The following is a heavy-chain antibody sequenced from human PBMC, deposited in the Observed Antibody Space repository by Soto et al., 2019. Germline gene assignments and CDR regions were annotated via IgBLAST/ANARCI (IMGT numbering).Heavy chain of an antibody. CDR3: AIRQGGADYYYYYYMDV. CDR1: GFTVSSNY. V-gene: IGHV3-66*01. Sequence: EVQLVESGGGLVQPGGSLRLSCAASGFTVSSNYMSWVRQAPGKGLEWVSVIYSGGSTYYADSVKGRFTISRDNSKNTLYLQMNSLRAEDTAVYYCAIRQGGADYYYYYYMDVWGKGTTVTVSS. J-gene: IGHJ6*03. CDR2: IYSGGST. D-gene: IGHD3-16*01.